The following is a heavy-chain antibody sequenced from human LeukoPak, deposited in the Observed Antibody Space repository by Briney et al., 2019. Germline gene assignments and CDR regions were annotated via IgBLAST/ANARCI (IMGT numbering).Heavy chain of an antibody. V-gene: IGHV4-34*01. CDR3: AGGGLRFTRPPGY. J-gene: IGHJ4*02. D-gene: IGHD3-3*01. CDR1: GGSFSGYY. CDR2: INHSGST. Sequence: NPSETLSLTCAVYGGSFSGYYWSWIRQPPGKGLEWIGEINHSGSTNYNPSLKSRVTISVDTSKNQFSLKLSSVTAADTAVYYCAGGGLRFTRPPGYWGQGTLVTVSS.